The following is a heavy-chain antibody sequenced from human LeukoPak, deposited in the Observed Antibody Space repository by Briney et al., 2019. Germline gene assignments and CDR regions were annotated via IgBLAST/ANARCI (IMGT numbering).Heavy chain of an antibody. CDR3: GSVLPHVYMDY. J-gene: IGHJ4*02. V-gene: IGHV4-39*01. Sequence: SETLSLTCTASGCSISSSSYYWVCIRQPPGKGLEWIVSIYYSGSTYYNPSLKSRVTISEDTSTNQLSLQMSDVTAAYSAVYCCGSVLPHVYMDYWGQGSRVTVSS. D-gene: IGHD5/OR15-5a*01. CDR1: GCSISSSSYY. CDR2: IYYSGST.